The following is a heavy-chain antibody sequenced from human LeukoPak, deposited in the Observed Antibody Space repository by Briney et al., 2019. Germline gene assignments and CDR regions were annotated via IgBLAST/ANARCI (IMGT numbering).Heavy chain of an antibody. CDR2: INHSGST. Sequence: SETLSLTCAVYGGSFSGYYWSWIRQPPGKGLEWIGEINHSGSTNYNPSLKSRVTISVDTSKNQFSLKLSSVTAADTAVYYCARYYGDGAYDTSRWFVPWGQGTLVTVSS. CDR3: ARYYGDGAYDTSRWFVP. V-gene: IGHV4-34*01. J-gene: IGHJ5*02. D-gene: IGHD5-24*01. CDR1: GGSFSGYY.